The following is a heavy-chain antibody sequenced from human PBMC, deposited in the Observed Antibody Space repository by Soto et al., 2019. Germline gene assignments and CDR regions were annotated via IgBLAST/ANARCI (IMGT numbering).Heavy chain of an antibody. J-gene: IGHJ4*02. CDR1: GGSVNSGGYY. V-gene: IGHV4-31*03. CDR3: ARGDTTFPRDFVDY. Sequence: SETLSLTCTVSGGSVNSGGYYWTWIRQHPGKGLEWIGYIYYSGTAYYNPSLKRRVSISLDPSKNQFSLKLSSVTAADTAVYYCARGDTTFPRDFVDYWGPGTLVTVSS. D-gene: IGHD2-21*02. CDR2: IYYSGTA.